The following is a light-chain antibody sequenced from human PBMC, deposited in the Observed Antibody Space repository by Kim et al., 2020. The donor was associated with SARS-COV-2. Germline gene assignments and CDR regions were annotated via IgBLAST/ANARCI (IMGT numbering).Light chain of an antibody. CDR2: GEY. CDR1: SLRTSF. J-gene: IGLJ3*02. V-gene: IGLV3-19*01. CDR3: NCRDSSGNRV. Sequence: SSELTQDPAVSVALGHTVRITCQVDSLRTSFASWYQQKPGQAPVLVMYGEYSRPSGIPDRFSGSSSGNTASLTIIGAQAEDEADYYCNCRDSSGNRVFGGGTKVTVL.